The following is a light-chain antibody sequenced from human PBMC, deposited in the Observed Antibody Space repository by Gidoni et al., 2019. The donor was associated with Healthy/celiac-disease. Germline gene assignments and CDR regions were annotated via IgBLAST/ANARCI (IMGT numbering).Light chain of an antibody. CDR2: AAS. V-gene: IGKV1-17*01. CDR3: LQHNSYPPT. CDR1: QGIRND. Sequence: DIQMTKSPSSLSASVGDRVTITRRASQGIRNDIGWYQQKPGKAPTRLIYAASSLPSGVPSTFYRKRSGTEFTLTICSLQPEDFATSSCLQHNSYPPTFGGGTKLEIK. J-gene: IGKJ4*01.